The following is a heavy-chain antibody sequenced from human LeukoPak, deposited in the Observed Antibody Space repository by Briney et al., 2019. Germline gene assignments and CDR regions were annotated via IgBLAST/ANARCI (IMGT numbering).Heavy chain of an antibody. Sequence: SETLSLTCTVSGGSISSYYWSWIRQPPGKGLEWIGYIYYSGSTNYNPSLKSRVTVSVDTSKTQFSLKLSSVTAADTAVYYCARQSRSAAAGAFSYWGQGTLVTVSS. CDR2: IYYSGST. J-gene: IGHJ4*02. D-gene: IGHD6-13*01. V-gene: IGHV4-59*08. CDR1: GGSISSYY. CDR3: ARQSRSAAAGAFSY.